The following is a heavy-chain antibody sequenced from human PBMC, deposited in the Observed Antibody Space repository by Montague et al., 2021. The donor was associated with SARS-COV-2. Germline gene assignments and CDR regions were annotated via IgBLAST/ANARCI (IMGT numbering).Heavy chain of an antibody. J-gene: IGHJ4*03. CDR1: RGSVKSYY. CDR3: ARGRPVQGSIRHFESVSSGVLDL. CDR2: INHSGTT. V-gene: IGHV4-34*01. Sequence: SETLSLTCAVYRGSVKSYYWTWIRQAPAKGLAWIGEINHSGTTSYNPSLKSRVTMSIDASKRQFSLRLNSVSAADTAVYFCARGRPVQGSIRHFESVSSGVLDLWGPGSLVIVS. D-gene: IGHD2-8*01.